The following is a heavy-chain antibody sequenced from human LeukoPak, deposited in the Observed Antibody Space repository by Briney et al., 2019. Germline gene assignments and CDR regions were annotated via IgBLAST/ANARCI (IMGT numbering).Heavy chain of an antibody. CDR2: ISTYNGHT. CDR3: ARSSYYYYYMDV. Sequence: ASVKVSCKASGYTFTSYGISWVRQAPGQGLEWMGWISTYNGHTNYAQKFQGRVTITRNTSISTAYMELSSLRSEDTAVYYCARSSYYYYYMDVWGKGTTVTVSS. D-gene: IGHD5/OR15-5a*01. J-gene: IGHJ6*03. CDR1: GYTFTSYG. V-gene: IGHV1-18*01.